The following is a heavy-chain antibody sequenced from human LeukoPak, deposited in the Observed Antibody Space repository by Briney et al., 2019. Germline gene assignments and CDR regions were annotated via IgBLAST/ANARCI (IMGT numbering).Heavy chain of an antibody. CDR1: GFTFSSYA. Sequence: GRSLRLSCAASGFTFSSYAMHWVRQAPGKGLEWVAVISYDGSNKYYAGSVKGRFTISRDNSKNTLYLQKNSLRAEDTAVYYCARDYHGTDVWGQGTTVNVSS. V-gene: IGHV3-30*04. CDR3: ARDYHGTDV. CDR2: ISYDGSNK. J-gene: IGHJ6*02.